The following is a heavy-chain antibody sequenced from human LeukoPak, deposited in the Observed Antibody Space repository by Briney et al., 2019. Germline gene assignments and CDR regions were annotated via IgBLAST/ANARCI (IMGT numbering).Heavy chain of an antibody. CDR1: GGSFSGYC. V-gene: IGHV4-34*01. CDR2: INHSGST. J-gene: IGHJ5*02. CDR3: ARFIVVVPAAPNGRNWFDP. Sequence: SETLSLTCAVYGGSFSGYCWSWIRQPPGKGLEWIGEINHSGSTNYNPSLKSRVTISVDTSKNQFSLKLSSVTAADTAVYYCARFIVVVPAAPNGRNWFDPWGQGTLVTVSS. D-gene: IGHD2-2*01.